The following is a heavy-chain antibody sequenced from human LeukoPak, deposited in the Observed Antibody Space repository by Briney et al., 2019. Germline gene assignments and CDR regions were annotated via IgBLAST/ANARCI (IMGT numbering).Heavy chain of an antibody. CDR1: GGSFSGYY. D-gene: IGHD6-13*01. CDR2: INHSGST. CDR3: ARRGQLRPFDY. V-gene: IGHV4-34*01. J-gene: IGHJ4*02. Sequence: PSETLSLTCAVYGGSFSGYYWSWIRQPPGKGLEWIGEINHSGSTNYNPSLKSRVTISVDTSKNQFSLKLSSVTAADTAVYYCARRGQLRPFDYWGQGTLVTVSS.